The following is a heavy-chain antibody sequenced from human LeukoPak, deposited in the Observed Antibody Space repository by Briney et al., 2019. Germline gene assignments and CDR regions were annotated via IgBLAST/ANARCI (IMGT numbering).Heavy chain of an antibody. V-gene: IGHV3-30*18. D-gene: IGHD3-22*01. CDR3: AKGISSGYFDY. Sequence: GGSLRLSCAASGFTFSSYGMHWVRQAPGKGLEWVAVISHDGSIEYYADSVKGRFSISGDNSKNTLYLQMNSLRAEDTALYYCAKGISSGYFDYWGQGTLVTVSS. CDR2: ISHDGSIE. J-gene: IGHJ4*02. CDR1: GFTFSSYG.